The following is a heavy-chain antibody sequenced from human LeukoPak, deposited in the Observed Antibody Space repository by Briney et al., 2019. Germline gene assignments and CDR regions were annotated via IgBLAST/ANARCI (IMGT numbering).Heavy chain of an antibody. D-gene: IGHD6-13*01. V-gene: IGHV4-30-2*01. CDR2: IYHSGST. CDR3: ARGNSSSWPLDY. CDR1: GGSISSGGYY. Sequence: SETLSLTCTVSGGSISSGGYYWSWIRQHPGKGLEWIGYIYHSGSTYYNPSLKSRVTISVDRSKNQFSLNLNSVTAADTAVYYCARGNSSSWPLDYWGQGTLVTVSS. J-gene: IGHJ4*02.